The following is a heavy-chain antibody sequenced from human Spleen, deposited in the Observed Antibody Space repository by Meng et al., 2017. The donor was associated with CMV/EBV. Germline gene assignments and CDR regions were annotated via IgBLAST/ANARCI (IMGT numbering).Heavy chain of an antibody. CDR1: GFTFSNFA. CDR3: AKVRGLVDVIIDY. J-gene: IGHJ4*02. V-gene: IGHV3-23*01. D-gene: IGHD3-16*01. Sequence: AASGFTFSNFALSWVRQTPGKGLEWVSTIRGDDGSTYYAESVKGRFIISRDNSKNTLNLQMNSLRAEDTAVYYCAKVRGLVDVIIDYWGQGTLVTVSS. CDR2: IRGDDGST.